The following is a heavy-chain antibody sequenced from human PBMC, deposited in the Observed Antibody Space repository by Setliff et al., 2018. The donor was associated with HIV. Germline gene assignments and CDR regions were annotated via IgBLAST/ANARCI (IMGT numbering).Heavy chain of an antibody. CDR3: ARAYYLWPFGF. J-gene: IGHJ3*01. Sequence: GGSLRLSCVVSGFYFTNYWMSWVRQAPGKGLEWVASIKPDGSDKHYADPVLGRFTISRDNPRNSLYLQMDSLRAEDTAFYYCARAYYLWPFGFWGQGTMVTVSS. D-gene: IGHD3-10*01. V-gene: IGHV3-7*03. CDR2: IKPDGSDK. CDR1: GFYFTNYW.